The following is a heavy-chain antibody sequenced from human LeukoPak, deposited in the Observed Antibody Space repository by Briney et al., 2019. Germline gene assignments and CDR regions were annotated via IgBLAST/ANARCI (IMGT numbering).Heavy chain of an antibody. J-gene: IGHJ4*02. Sequence: KSSETLSLTCTVSGGSISSYYWSWLRQPPGKGLEWIGYIYYSGSTNYNPSLKSRVTISVDTSKNQFSLKLSSVTAADTAVYCCARDAVAFDYWGQGTLVTVSS. V-gene: IGHV4-59*01. D-gene: IGHD2-21*01. CDR3: ARDAVAFDY. CDR2: IYYSGST. CDR1: GGSISSYY.